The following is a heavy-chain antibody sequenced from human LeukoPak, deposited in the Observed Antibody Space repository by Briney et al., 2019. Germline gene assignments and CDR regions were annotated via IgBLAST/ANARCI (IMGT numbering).Heavy chain of an antibody. CDR2: IYYSGST. J-gene: IGHJ4*02. CDR3: ARLYDYYGSVYYFDY. Sequence: SETLSLTCTVSGGSINSYYWSWLRQPPGKGLEWIAYIYYSGSTNHNPSLKSRVTISVDMSKNQFSLNLSSVAAADTAVYYCARLYDYYGSVYYFDYWGQGTLVTVSS. D-gene: IGHD3-10*01. V-gene: IGHV4-59*01. CDR1: GGSINSYY.